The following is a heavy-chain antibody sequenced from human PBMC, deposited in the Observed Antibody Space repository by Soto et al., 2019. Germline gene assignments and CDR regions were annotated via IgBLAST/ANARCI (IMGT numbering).Heavy chain of an antibody. D-gene: IGHD3-22*01. J-gene: IGHJ3*02. CDR3: AAAVTMIYNKAVYAFDM. CDR2: ILVASGGT. V-gene: IGHV1-58*01. Sequence: SGKGSCNATGFTFGNSAVHWMRQARGQRLEWMGWILVASGGTNYAENFEERVTIARDMSTSTAYMELSSLRSEDTAVYFCAAAVTMIYNKAVYAFDMWGQGTLVTVSS. CDR1: GFTFGNSA.